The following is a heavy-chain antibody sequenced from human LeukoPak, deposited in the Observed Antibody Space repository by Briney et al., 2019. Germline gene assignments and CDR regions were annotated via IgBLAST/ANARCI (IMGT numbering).Heavy chain of an antibody. CDR2: IIPIFGTA. J-gene: IGHJ3*02. CDR3: ASKWVTYYYNSSAYHYPTDVFDI. V-gene: IGHV1-69*06. D-gene: IGHD3-22*01. CDR1: GGTFSSYA. Sequence: SVKVSCKASGGTFSSYAISWVRQAPGQGLEWMGGIIPIFGTANYAQKLQGRVTITADKSTSTAYMELSSLRSEDTAVYYCASKWVTYYYNSSAYHYPTDVFDIWGQGTMVTVSS.